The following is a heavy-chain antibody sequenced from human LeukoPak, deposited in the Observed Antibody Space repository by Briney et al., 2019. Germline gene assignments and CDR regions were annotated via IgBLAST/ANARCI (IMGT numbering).Heavy chain of an antibody. CDR2: ISYDGSNK. J-gene: IGHJ6*02. V-gene: IGHV3-30*04. CDR3: ARDAVDTANAV. Sequence: GGSLRLSCAASAFTFSSYAMHWVRQAPGEGLAWVAVISYDGSNKYYADSVKGRFTISRDNAKNTLYLQMNSLRAEDTAVYYCARDAVDTANAVWGQGTTVTVSS. CDR1: AFTFSSYA. D-gene: IGHD5-18*01.